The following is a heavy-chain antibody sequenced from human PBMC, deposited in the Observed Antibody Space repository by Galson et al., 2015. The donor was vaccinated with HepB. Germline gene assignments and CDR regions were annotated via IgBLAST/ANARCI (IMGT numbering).Heavy chain of an antibody. J-gene: IGHJ4*02. CDR2: ISYDGSNK. Sequence: SLRLSCAASGFTFSSYAMHWVRQAPGKGLEWVAVISYDGSNKYYADSVKGRFTISRDNSKNTLYLQMNSLRAEDTAVYYCASGVEMATITGYWGQGTLVTVSS. CDR1: GFTFSSYA. D-gene: IGHD5-24*01. CDR3: ASGVEMATITGY. V-gene: IGHV3-30*04.